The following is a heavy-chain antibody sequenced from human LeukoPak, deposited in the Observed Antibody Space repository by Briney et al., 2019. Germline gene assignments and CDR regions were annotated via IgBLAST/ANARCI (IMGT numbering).Heavy chain of an antibody. V-gene: IGHV3-66*01. CDR3: ARDLRQDYFDY. CDR2: IYSGGST. Sequence: GGSLRLSCAASGFTVSSNYMSWVRQAPGKGLEWVSVIYSGGSTYYADSVKGRFTISRDNSKNTLYLQMNSLRAEDTAVYYCARDLRQDYFDYWGQGTLVTVSS. CDR1: GFTVSSNY. J-gene: IGHJ4*02.